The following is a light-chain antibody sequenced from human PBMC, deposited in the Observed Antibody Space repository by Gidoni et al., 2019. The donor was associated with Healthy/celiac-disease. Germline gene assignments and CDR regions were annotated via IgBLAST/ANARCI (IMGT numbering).Light chain of an antibody. V-gene: IGKV1-27*01. CDR1: QGISNY. Sequence: DIQMTQSPSSLSASVGDRVTITCRASQGISNYLDWYQQKPGKVPKLLIYAASTLQSGVPSRFGGSGSGTDFTLTSSSLQPEDAANYYCQKYNSAPFTFGHGTKVDIK. CDR3: QKYNSAPFT. CDR2: AAS. J-gene: IGKJ3*01.